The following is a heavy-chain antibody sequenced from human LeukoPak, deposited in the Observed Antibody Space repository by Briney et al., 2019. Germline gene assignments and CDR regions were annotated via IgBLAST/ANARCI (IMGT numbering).Heavy chain of an antibody. CDR1: GHSISSSYF. V-gene: IGHV4-38-2*02. D-gene: IGHD2-21*01. CDR3: ARQIESKHYFDY. Sequence: SETLSLTCTVSGHSISSSYFWGWLRQPPGKGLEWIGVIYHSGTTYYNPSLKSRVTISVDTSKNQFSLRLSSVTAADTAVYYCARQIESKHYFDYWGRGTLVTVSS. CDR2: IYHSGTT. J-gene: IGHJ4*02.